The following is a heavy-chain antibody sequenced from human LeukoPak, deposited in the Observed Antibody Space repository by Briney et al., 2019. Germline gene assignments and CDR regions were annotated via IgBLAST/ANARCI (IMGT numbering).Heavy chain of an antibody. CDR2: INPNSGGT. Sequence: ASVKVSCKASGYTFTGYYMHWVRQAPGQGLEWMGWINPNSGGTNYAQKFQGRVTMTRDTSISTAYMELSRLRSDDTAVYYCARAKEDYYDSSGYYYTGYDAFDIWGQGTMVTVS. J-gene: IGHJ3*02. D-gene: IGHD3-22*01. CDR1: GYTFTGYY. V-gene: IGHV1-2*02. CDR3: ARAKEDYYDSSGYYYTGYDAFDI.